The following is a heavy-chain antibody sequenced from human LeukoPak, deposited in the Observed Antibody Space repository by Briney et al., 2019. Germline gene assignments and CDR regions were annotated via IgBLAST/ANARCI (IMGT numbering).Heavy chain of an antibody. D-gene: IGHD6-13*01. CDR2: IIPIFGTA. J-gene: IGHJ4*02. V-gene: IGHV1-69*13. Sequence: ASVKVSCTASGGTFSSYAISWVRQAPGQGLEWMGGIIPIFGTANYAQKFQGRVTITADESTSTAYMELSSLRSEDTAVYYCARAGIAAAGTLDYWGQGTLVTVSS. CDR1: GGTFSSYA. CDR3: ARAGIAAAGTLDY.